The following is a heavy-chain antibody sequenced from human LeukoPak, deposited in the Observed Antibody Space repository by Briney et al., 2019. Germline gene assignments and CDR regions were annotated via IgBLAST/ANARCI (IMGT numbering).Heavy chain of an antibody. Sequence: RASETLSLTCTVSGGSISSSSYYWGWIRQPPGKGLEWIGSIYYSGGTYYNPSLKSRVTISVDTSKNQFSLKLSSVTAADTAVYYCAVGYSYGGAGLYNYWGQGTLVTVSS. J-gene: IGHJ4*02. CDR1: GGSISSSSYY. CDR2: IYYSGGT. V-gene: IGHV4-39*01. D-gene: IGHD5-18*01. CDR3: AVGYSYGGAGLYNY.